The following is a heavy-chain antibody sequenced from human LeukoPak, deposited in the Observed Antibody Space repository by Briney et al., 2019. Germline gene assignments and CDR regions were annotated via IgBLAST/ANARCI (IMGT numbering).Heavy chain of an antibody. D-gene: IGHD2-2*01. J-gene: IGHJ4*02. Sequence: GGSLRLSCAASGYTFSSYGMHWVRQAPGKGLEWVAVIWYDGSNKYYADSVKGRFTISRDNSKNTLYLQMNSLRAEDTAVYYCARGLGYCSSTSCSTFDYWGQGTLVTVSS. V-gene: IGHV3-33*01. CDR1: GYTFSSYG. CDR2: IWYDGSNK. CDR3: ARGLGYCSSTSCSTFDY.